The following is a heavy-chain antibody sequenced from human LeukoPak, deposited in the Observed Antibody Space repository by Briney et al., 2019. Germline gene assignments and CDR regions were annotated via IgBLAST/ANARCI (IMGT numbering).Heavy chain of an antibody. CDR1: GFTFSSYG. V-gene: IGHV3-23*01. D-gene: IGHD5-18*01. J-gene: IGHJ4*02. Sequence: GGSLRLSCAASGFTFSSYGMSWVRQAPGKGLEWVSAISGSGGSTYYADSVKGRFTISRDYSKNTLYLQMNSLRAEDTAVYYCAKDVREYSYGLFDYWGQGTLVTVSS. CDR3: AKDVREYSYGLFDY. CDR2: ISGSGGST.